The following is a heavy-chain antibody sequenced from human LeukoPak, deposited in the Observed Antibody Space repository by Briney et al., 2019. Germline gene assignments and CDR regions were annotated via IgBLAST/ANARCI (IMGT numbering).Heavy chain of an antibody. D-gene: IGHD6-19*01. Sequence: PSETLSLTCTVSGGSVSNYYWSWIRQPAGKGLEWIGRIYASGSTNYNPSLKSRVTMSVDTSKNQLSLKLSSVTAADTAVYYCARAGSSGWYVFDSWGQGTVVTVSS. V-gene: IGHV4-4*07. CDR2: IYASGST. CDR1: GGSVSNYY. J-gene: IGHJ4*02. CDR3: ARAGSSGWYVFDS.